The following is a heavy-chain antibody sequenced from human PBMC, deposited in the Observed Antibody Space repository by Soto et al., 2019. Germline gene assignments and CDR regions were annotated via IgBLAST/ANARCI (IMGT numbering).Heavy chain of an antibody. Sequence: ETLSLTCTVSGGSVSSGYYWGWIRQPPGKGLEWIGSIYHSGSTYYNPSLKSRVTISVDTSKNQFSLKLSSVTAADTAVYYCARDAGTGFDPWGQGTLVTVSS. V-gene: IGHV4-38-2*02. CDR1: GGSVSSGYY. CDR2: IYHSGST. D-gene: IGHD1-7*01. CDR3: ARDAGTGFDP. J-gene: IGHJ5*02.